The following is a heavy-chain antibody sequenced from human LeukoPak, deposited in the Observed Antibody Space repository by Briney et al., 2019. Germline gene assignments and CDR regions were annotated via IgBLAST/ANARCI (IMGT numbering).Heavy chain of an antibody. CDR2: INHSGST. Sequence: SETLSLTCAVYGGSFSGYYWSWIRQPPGKGLEWIGEINHSGSTNYNPSLKSRVTISVDTSNNHFSLKLSSVTAADTAVYYCARRDAFDIWGQGTMVTVSS. CDR1: GGSFSGYY. J-gene: IGHJ3*02. V-gene: IGHV4-34*01. CDR3: ARRDAFDI.